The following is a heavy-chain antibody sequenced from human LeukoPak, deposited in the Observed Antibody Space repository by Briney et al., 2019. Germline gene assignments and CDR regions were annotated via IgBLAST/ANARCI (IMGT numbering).Heavy chain of an antibody. CDR3: ARDYYDSSGYSLDY. V-gene: IGHV1-2*02. CDR1: GYTFTGYY. J-gene: IGHJ4*02. CDR2: INPNSGGT. Sequence: EASVKVSCKASGYTFTGYYMHWMRQAPGQGLEWMGWINPNSGGTNYAQKFQGRVTMTRDTSISTAYMELSRLRSDDTAVYYCARDYYDSSGYSLDYWGQGTLVTVSS. D-gene: IGHD3-22*01.